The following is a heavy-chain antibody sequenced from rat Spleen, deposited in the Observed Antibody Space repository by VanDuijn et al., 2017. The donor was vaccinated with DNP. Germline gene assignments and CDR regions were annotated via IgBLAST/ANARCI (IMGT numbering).Heavy chain of an antibody. Sequence: EVQLVESGGGLVLPGRSLKLSCVASGFTFSSYWMFWIRQAPGKGLEWVASINTDGGSTYYPDSVKGRFTISRDNAENTVYLQMSSLRSEDTATYYCASWAPIAPLSTSNYWGQGVMVTVSS. D-gene: IGHD1-2*01. J-gene: IGHJ2*01. CDR1: GFTFSSYW. CDR2: INTDGGST. V-gene: IGHV5-58*01. CDR3: ASWAPIAPLSTSNY.